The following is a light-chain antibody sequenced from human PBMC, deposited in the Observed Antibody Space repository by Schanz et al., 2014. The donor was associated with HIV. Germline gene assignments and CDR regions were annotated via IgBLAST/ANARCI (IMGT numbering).Light chain of an antibody. CDR2: ANT. J-gene: IGLJ1*01. Sequence: QSVLTQPPSVSGAPGQRVTISCTGSSSNIGTGYDVHWYQLLPGTAPKVLIFANTHRPSGVPDRLSGSKSGNTASLTISGLQAEDEADYYCCSYTTTSTYVFGAGTKLTVL. CDR3: CSYTTTSTYV. V-gene: IGLV1-40*01. CDR1: SSNIGTGYD.